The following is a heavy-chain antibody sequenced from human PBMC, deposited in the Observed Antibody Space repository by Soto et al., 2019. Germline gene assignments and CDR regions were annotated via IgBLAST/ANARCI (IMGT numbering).Heavy chain of an antibody. Sequence: PLETLSLTCTVSGGSISSYYLSWIRQPPGKGLEWIGYIYYSGSTNYNPSLKSRVTISVDTSKNQFSLKLSSVTAADTAVYYCARVQGELSPYFDYWGQGTLVTVSS. CDR3: ARVQGELSPYFDY. V-gene: IGHV4-59*01. CDR1: GGSISSYY. J-gene: IGHJ4*02. D-gene: IGHD3-16*02. CDR2: IYYSGST.